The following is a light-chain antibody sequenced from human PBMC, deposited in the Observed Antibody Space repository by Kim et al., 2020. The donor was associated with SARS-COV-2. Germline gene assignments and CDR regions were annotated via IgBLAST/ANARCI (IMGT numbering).Light chain of an antibody. J-gene: IGLJ2*01. V-gene: IGLV3-1*01. CDR1: KLGDKY. CDR3: QAWDSSTASV. CDR2: QDS. Sequence: SYELTQPPSVSVSPGQPASITCSGDKLGDKYACWYQQKPGQSPVLVIYQDSKRPSGFPARFSGSHSGNPATLTISGTQAMDEADYYCQAWDSSTASVFGG.